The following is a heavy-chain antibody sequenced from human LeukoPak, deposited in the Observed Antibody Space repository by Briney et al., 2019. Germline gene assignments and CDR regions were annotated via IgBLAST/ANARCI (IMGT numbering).Heavy chain of an antibody. CDR3: ARGKGGYYYVLDY. CDR2: IVPIFGTA. J-gene: IGHJ4*02. Sequence: SVKVSCKASGGTFSSYAISWVRQAPGQGLEWMGGIVPIFGTANYAQKFQGRVTITADESTSTAYMELSSLRSEDTAVYYCARGKGGYYYVLDYWGQGTLVTVSS. CDR1: GGTFSSYA. V-gene: IGHV1-69*13. D-gene: IGHD3-22*01.